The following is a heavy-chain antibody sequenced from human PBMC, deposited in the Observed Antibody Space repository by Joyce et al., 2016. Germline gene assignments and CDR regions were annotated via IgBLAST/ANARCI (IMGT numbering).Heavy chain of an antibody. CDR3: AKDWSPLYSSSWYYFDY. CDR1: GFTFSSYG. CDR2: ISYDGSNK. Sequence: QVQLVESGGGVVQPGRSLRLSCAASGFTFSSYGMHWVRQAPGKGLEVVSVISYDGSNKYYADSVKGRFTISRDNSKNTLYLQMNSLRAEDTAVYYCAKDWSPLYSSSWYYFDYWGQGTLVTVSS. D-gene: IGHD6-13*01. J-gene: IGHJ4*02. V-gene: IGHV3-30*18.